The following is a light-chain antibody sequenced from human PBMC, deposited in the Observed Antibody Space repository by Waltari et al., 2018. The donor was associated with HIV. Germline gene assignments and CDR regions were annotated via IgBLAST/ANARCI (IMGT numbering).Light chain of an antibody. CDR3: SSYAGRNTLV. J-gene: IGLJ2*01. Sequence: QSALTQPPSASGSPGQSVTISCTGTSSDVGGSNYVSWYQQHPGKAPKLMIYGVHMRPSVVPARFSGSKSGNTASLTVSGLQTEDEADYYCSSYAGRNTLVFGGGTKLTVL. CDR2: GVH. V-gene: IGLV2-8*01. CDR1: SSDVGGSNY.